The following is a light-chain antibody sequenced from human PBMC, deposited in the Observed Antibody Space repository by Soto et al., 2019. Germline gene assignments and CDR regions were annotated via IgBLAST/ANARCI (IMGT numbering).Light chain of an antibody. CDR2: DVI. CDR1: SSDVGGYNY. J-gene: IGLJ2*01. V-gene: IGLV2-14*03. CDR3: SSYTSSSTLAI. Sequence: QSVLTQPGSVSGSPGQSITISCTGTSSDVGGYNYVSWYQQHPGKAPKLMIYDVINRPSGVSNRFSGSKSGNTASLTISGLQAEDEAYYYCSSYTSSSTLAIFGGGTKLTVL.